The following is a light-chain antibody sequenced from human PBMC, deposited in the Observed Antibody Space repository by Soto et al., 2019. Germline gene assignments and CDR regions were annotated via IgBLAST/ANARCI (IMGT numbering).Light chain of an antibody. Sequence: QSALTQPPSASGSPGQSVTISCTGTSSDVGGYNYVSWYQQHPGKAPKLMIYEVSKRPSGVPDRFSGSKSGNTASLTVSGLQAEDEADYYCSSYAGSNHVVFGGGTKLTGL. J-gene: IGLJ2*01. CDR2: EVS. V-gene: IGLV2-8*01. CDR3: SSYAGSNHVV. CDR1: SSDVGGYNY.